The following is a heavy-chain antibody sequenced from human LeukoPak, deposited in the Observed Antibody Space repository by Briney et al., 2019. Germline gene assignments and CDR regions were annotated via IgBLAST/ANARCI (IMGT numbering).Heavy chain of an antibody. CDR3: ARDAQRGFDYSNSLEY. CDR1: GFIYSHYG. CDR2: IWSDGSNR. Sequence: GRSLRLSCAASGFIYSHYGMHWVPQAPAKGLEWVAVIWSDGSNRFYAGSVKGRFTISRDNSQNTLFLQMNSLRAEDTAMYYCARDAQRGFDYSNSLEYWGHGTLVTVSS. V-gene: IGHV3-33*01. J-gene: IGHJ4*01. D-gene: IGHD4-11*01.